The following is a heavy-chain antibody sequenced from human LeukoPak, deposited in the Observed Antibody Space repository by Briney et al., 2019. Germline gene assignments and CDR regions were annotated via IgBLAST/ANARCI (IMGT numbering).Heavy chain of an antibody. D-gene: IGHD4-17*01. J-gene: IGHJ5*02. Sequence: GGSLRLSCSASGFACSTNAMHWVRQASGGGLEYVSAISSDGGSTHYADPVKGRFTISRDNSKNTLYLQMSSLRPEDTAVYYCVKDNRDGDNLAWFDPWGQGTLVTVSS. V-gene: IGHV3-64D*09. CDR2: ISSDGGST. CDR1: GFACSTNA. CDR3: VKDNRDGDNLAWFDP.